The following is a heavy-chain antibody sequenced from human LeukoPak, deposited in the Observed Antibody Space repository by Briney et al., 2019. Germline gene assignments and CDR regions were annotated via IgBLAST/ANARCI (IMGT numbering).Heavy chain of an antibody. Sequence: ETLSLTCTVSGGSISSYYWSWIRQPPGKGLEWMGIIYPGDSETKYSPSFQGQVTISADKSISTVYLQWSSLKASDTAMYYCARSTSYYGSGTYLAAGDIWGQGTMVTVSS. V-gene: IGHV5-51*01. J-gene: IGHJ3*02. CDR3: ARSTSYYGSGTYLAAGDI. CDR1: GGSISSYY. CDR2: IYPGDSET. D-gene: IGHD3-10*01.